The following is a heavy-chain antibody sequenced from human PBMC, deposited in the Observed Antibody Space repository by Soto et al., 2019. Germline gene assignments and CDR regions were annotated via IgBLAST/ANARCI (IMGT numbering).Heavy chain of an antibody. CDR2: MNPNSGNT. D-gene: IGHD3-3*01. CDR1: GYTFTSYG. Sequence: GASVKVSXKASGYTFTSYGINWVRQATGQGLEWMGWMNPNSGNTGYAQKFQGRVTMTRNTSISTAYMELSSLRSEDTAVYYCARGPYDFWSGYYLYYYYYMDVWGKGTTVTVSS. CDR3: ARGPYDFWSGYYLYYYYYMDV. V-gene: IGHV1-8*01. J-gene: IGHJ6*03.